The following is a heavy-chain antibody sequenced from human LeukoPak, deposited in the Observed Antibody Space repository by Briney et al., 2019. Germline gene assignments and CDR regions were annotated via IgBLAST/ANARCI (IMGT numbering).Heavy chain of an antibody. V-gene: IGHV3-48*04. Sequence: PGGSLRLSCAASGFTFSSYSMTWVRQAPGKGLEWISFISSSSNTIFYADSVGGRFTISRDNAKNSLYLQMNRLRAEDTAVYYCASFEERSDYFDYWGQETLITVSS. D-gene: IGHD3-10*01. J-gene: IGHJ4*02. CDR1: GFTFSSYS. CDR3: ASFEERSDYFDY. CDR2: ISSSSNTI.